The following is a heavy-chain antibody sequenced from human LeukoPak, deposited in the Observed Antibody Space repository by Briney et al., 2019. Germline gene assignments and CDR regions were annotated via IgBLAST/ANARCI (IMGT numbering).Heavy chain of an antibody. V-gene: IGHV3-30*02. CDR2: IRYDGSNK. CDR1: GFTFSSYD. CDR3: AKGVVPAAIWGVSGFDY. Sequence: GGSLRLSCAASGFTFSSYDMHWVRQAPGKGLEWVAFIRYDGSNKYYADSVKGRFTISRDNSKNTLYLHMNSLRAEDTAGYYCAKGVVPAAIWGVSGFDYWGQGTLVTVSS. J-gene: IGHJ4*02. D-gene: IGHD2-2*02.